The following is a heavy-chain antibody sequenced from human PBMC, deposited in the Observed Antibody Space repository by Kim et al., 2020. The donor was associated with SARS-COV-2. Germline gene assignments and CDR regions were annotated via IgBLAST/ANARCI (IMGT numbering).Heavy chain of an antibody. J-gene: IGHJ4*02. V-gene: IGHV1-69*13. CDR1: GGTFSSYA. D-gene: IGHD2-15*01. CDR3: ARTPSLYCSGGSCYPNFDY. CDR2: IIPIFGTA. Sequence: SVKVSCKASGGTFSSYAISWVRQAPGQGLEWMGGIIPIFGTANYAQKFQGRVTITADESTSTAYMELSSLRSEDTAVYYCARTPSLYCSGGSCYPNFDYWGQGTLVTVSS.